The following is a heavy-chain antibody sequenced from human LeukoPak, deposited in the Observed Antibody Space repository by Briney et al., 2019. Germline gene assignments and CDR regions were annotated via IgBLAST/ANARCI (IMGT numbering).Heavy chain of an antibody. V-gene: IGHV1-18*01. Sequence: ASVKVSCKAPGYTFTSYGISWVRQAPGQGLEWMGWINAYNGDTNYAQKLQGRVTMTTDTSTSTAYMELRSLRSDDTAVYYCARSLELPDYFDYWGQGTLVTVSS. D-gene: IGHD1-7*01. CDR2: INAYNGDT. J-gene: IGHJ4*02. CDR1: GYTFTSYG. CDR3: ARSLELPDYFDY.